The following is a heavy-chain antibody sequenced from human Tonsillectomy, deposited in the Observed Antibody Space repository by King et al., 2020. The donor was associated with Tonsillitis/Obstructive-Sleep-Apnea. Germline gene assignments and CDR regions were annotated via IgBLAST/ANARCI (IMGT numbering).Heavy chain of an antibody. Sequence: VQLVESGGGLVQPGGSLRLSCAASGFTFSSYEMNWVRQAPGKGLEWVSYISSSGSTIYYADSVKGRFTISRDNAKDSLYLQMNSLRAEDTAIYYCARDRYYGSGTFDNWGQGTLVTVSS. D-gene: IGHD3-10*01. CDR3: ARDRYYGSGTFDN. V-gene: IGHV3-48*03. CDR2: ISSSGSTI. CDR1: GFTFSSYE. J-gene: IGHJ4*02.